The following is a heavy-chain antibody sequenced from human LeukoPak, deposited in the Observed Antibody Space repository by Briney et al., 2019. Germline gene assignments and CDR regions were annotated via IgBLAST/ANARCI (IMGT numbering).Heavy chain of an antibody. Sequence: SQTLSLTCTVSAGSISSGSYYWSWIRQPAGKGLEWIGRIYTSGSTNYNLSLKSRVTISVDTSKNQFSLKLSSVTAADTAVYYCARGTSPRYCSSTSCSYFDYWGQGTLVTVSS. CDR2: IYTSGST. D-gene: IGHD2-2*01. CDR1: AGSISSGSYY. V-gene: IGHV4-61*02. CDR3: ARGTSPRYCSSTSCSYFDY. J-gene: IGHJ4*02.